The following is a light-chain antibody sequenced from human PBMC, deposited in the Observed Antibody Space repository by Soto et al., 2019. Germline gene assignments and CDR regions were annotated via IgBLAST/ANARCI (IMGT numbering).Light chain of an antibody. CDR2: SNN. Sequence: QSVLTQPPSASGTPGQRVTISCSGSSSNIGSDTVKWYQHLPGTAPKLLIYSNNQRPSGVPYRFSGSKSGTSASLAISGLQSEDEDDYYCAAWDDSLNGPVFGGGTKLTVL. V-gene: IGLV1-44*01. CDR3: AAWDDSLNGPV. J-gene: IGLJ2*01. CDR1: SSNIGSDT.